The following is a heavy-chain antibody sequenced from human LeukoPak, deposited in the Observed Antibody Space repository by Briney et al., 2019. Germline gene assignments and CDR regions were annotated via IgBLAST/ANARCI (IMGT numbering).Heavy chain of an antibody. CDR3: ARLYYYDSSGYWIDY. Sequence: PSETLSLTCTVSGGSISSGDYYWRWLRQPPGKGLEWIGYIYYSGSTYYNPSLKSRVTISVDTSKHQFSLKLSSVTAADTAVYYCARLYYYDSSGYWIDYWGQGTLVTVSS. CDR1: GGSISSGDYY. V-gene: IGHV4-30-4*01. J-gene: IGHJ4*02. D-gene: IGHD3-22*01. CDR2: IYYSGST.